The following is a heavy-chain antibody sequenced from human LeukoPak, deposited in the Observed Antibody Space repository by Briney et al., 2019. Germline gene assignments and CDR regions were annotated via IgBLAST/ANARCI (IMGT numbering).Heavy chain of an antibody. CDR3: ARGLTGTNFWFDP. CDR1: GFTFSSYS. Sequence: PGGSLRLSCAASGFTFSSYSMNWVRQAPGKGLEWVSYISSSSSTIYYADSVKGRFTISRDNAKNSLYLQMNSLRAEDTAVYYCARGLTGTNFWFDPWGQGTLVTVSS. CDR2: ISSSSSTI. J-gene: IGHJ5*02. D-gene: IGHD1-7*01. V-gene: IGHV3-48*01.